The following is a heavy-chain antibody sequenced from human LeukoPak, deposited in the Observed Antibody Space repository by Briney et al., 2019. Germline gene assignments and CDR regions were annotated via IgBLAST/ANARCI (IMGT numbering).Heavy chain of an antibody. CDR2: INPHSGGT. Sequence: GASVKVSCKASGYTFTGYYMHWVRQAPGQGLEWMGGINPHSGGTNYAQKFQGRVTMTRDTSISTAYMELSRLSSDDTAVYYCARGGYSYGYQYYYYYYMDVWGKGTTVTVSS. J-gene: IGHJ6*03. D-gene: IGHD5-18*01. V-gene: IGHV1-2*02. CDR1: GYTFTGYY. CDR3: ARGGYSYGYQYYYYYYMDV.